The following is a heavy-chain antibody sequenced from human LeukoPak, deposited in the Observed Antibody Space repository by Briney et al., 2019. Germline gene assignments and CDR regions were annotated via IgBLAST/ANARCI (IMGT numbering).Heavy chain of an antibody. D-gene: IGHD1-1*01. CDR3: ARWNFAFDV. J-gene: IGHJ3*01. V-gene: IGHV3-7*01. CDR1: GFTFTTYL. Sequence: GGSLRLSCVASGFTFTTYLMSWVRQAPGKGLEWVANVREGGTEKHYVDSVKGRFSISRDNAKNSLYLQMNSLRAEDTAVYYCARWNFAFDVWGQGTMVTVSA. CDR2: VREGGTEK.